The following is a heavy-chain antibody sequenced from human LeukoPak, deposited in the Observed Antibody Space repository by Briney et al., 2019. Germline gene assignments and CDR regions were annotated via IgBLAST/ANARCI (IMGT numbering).Heavy chain of an antibody. CDR3: ARELGIGLFYCDY. V-gene: IGHV3-74*01. CDR2: INSNGSST. J-gene: IGHJ4*02. D-gene: IGHD7-27*01. Sequence: AAGPLRLSCAASGFTFSSYWIHWVRHAPGKGLVWVSRINSNGSSTSYADSVNGRSTISRDNAKNTLYLQMNSLRAEDTAVYYCARELGIGLFYCDYWGQGTLVTVSS. CDR1: GFTFSSYW.